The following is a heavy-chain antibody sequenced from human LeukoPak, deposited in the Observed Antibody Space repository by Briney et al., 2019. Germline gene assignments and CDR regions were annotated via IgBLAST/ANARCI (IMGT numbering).Heavy chain of an antibody. J-gene: IGHJ4*02. Sequence: GASVKVSCKASGYTFTSYGISWVRQAPGQGLEGMGWISAYNGNTNYAQKLQGRVTMTTDTSTSTAYMELRSLRSDDTAVYYCARPLLGRYQLLLDYWGQGTLVTVSS. CDR2: ISAYNGNT. CDR1: GYTFTSYG. CDR3: ARPLLGRYQLLLDY. D-gene: IGHD2-2*01. V-gene: IGHV1-18*04.